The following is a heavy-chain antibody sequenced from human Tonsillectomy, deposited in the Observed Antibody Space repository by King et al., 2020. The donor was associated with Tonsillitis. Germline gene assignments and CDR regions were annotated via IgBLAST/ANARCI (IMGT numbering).Heavy chain of an antibody. V-gene: IGHV4-59*01. J-gene: IGHJ6*02. Sequence: QLQESGPGLVKPSETLSLTCTVSGGSISSYYWSWIRQPPGKGLEWIGYIYYSGSTNYNPSLKSRVTISVDTSKNQFSLKLSSVTAAETAVYYCASHRFYDILTGGHYYYGMDVWGQGTTVTVSS. CDR2: IYYSGST. CDR3: ASHRFYDILTGGHYYYGMDV. D-gene: IGHD3-9*01. CDR1: GGSISSYY.